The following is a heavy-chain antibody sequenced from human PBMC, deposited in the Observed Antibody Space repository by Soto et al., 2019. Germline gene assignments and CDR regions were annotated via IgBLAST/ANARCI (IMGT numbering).Heavy chain of an antibody. CDR1: GGTFSSYA. Sequence: SVKVSCKASGGTFSSYAISWVRQAPGQGLEWMGGIIPIFGTANYAQKFQGRVTITADESTSTAYMELSSLRSEDTAVYYCAEGYSSGWHYYYYGIDVCGQVATVPVSS. CDR3: AEGYSSGWHYYYYGIDV. J-gene: IGHJ6*02. CDR2: IIPIFGTA. V-gene: IGHV1-69*13. D-gene: IGHD6-19*01.